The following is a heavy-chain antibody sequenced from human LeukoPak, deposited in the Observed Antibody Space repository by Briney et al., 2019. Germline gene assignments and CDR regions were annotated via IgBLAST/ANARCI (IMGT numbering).Heavy chain of an antibody. J-gene: IGHJ4*02. V-gene: IGHV3-11*03. CDR3: ASRGYSYGYVDY. D-gene: IGHD5-18*01. CDR1: GFTFSDYY. CDR2: ISSSSSYT. Sequence: GGSLRLSCAASGFTFSDYYMSWIRQAPGKGLEWVSYISSSSSYTNYADSVKGRFTISRDNAKNSLYLQMNSLRAEDTAVYYCASRGYSYGYVDYWGQGTLVTVSS.